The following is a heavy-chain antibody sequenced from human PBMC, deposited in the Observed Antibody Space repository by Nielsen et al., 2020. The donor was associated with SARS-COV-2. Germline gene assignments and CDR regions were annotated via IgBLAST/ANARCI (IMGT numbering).Heavy chain of an antibody. CDR2: ISSSSSYI. CDR3: AKMRETYSSSSLEY. J-gene: IGHJ4*02. V-gene: IGHV3-21*04. CDR1: GFTFSSYS. D-gene: IGHD6-6*01. Sequence: GGSLRLSCAASGFTFSSYSMNWVRQAPGKGLEWVSSISSSSSYIYYADSVKGRFTISRDNSKNTLYLQMNSLRAEDTAVYYCAKMRETYSSSSLEYWGQGTLVTVSS.